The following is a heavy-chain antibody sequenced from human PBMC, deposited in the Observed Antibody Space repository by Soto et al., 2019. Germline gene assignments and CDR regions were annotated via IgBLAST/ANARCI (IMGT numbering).Heavy chain of an antibody. Sequence: PGGSLRLSCAASGFTFSSYGMHWVRQAPGKGLEWVAVISYDGSNKYYADSVKGRFTISRDNSKNTLYLQMNSLRAEDTAVYYCAKDPTTGPHYYYYYGMDVWGQGTTVTVSS. V-gene: IGHV3-30*18. D-gene: IGHD4-17*01. CDR2: ISYDGSNK. CDR3: AKDPTTGPHYYYYYGMDV. J-gene: IGHJ6*02. CDR1: GFTFSSYG.